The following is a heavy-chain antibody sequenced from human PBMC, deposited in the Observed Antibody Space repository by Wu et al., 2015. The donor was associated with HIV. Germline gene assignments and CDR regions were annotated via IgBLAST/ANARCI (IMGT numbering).Heavy chain of an antibody. CDR3: ARRSRSFYYGSEI. CDR1: GGTFSSFS. CDR2: IIPIFGTA. V-gene: IGHV1-69*05. D-gene: IGHD3-10*01. J-gene: IGHJ3*02. Sequence: VQLVQSGAEVKKPGSSVKLSCKASGGTFSSFSINWVRQAPGQGLEWTGGIIPIFGTATYAQRFPGRATITSDESTSTGLHGGENRPEKSEDTAVYYCARRSRSFYYGSEIWGQGT.